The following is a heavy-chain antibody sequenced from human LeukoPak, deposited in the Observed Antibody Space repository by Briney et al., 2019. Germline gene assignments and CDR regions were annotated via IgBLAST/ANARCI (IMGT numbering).Heavy chain of an antibody. CDR1: GGSFSGYY. Sequence: PSETLSLTCAVYGGSFSGYYWSWVRQAPGKGLEWVANIKQDGSEKYYVDSVKGRFTISRDNAKNSLYLQMNSLRAEDTAVYYCARGGPTARGYWGLGTLVTVFS. V-gene: IGHV3-7*01. CDR2: IKQDGSEK. CDR3: ARGGPTARGY. J-gene: IGHJ4*02. D-gene: IGHD2-15*01.